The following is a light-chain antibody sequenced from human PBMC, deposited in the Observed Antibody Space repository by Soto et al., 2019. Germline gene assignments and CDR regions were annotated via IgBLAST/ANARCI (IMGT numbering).Light chain of an antibody. CDR1: SSNIGAGFD. Sequence: QSALTQPPSVSGAPGQGVTISCTGSSSNIGAGFDVHWYQQFPGMAPRLLIYRNTNRPSGVPDRFFGSKSGTSASLSITGLQPEDEADYYCQSHDTSLSAYVFGSGT. J-gene: IGLJ1*01. CDR3: QSHDTSLSAYV. CDR2: RNT. V-gene: IGLV1-40*01.